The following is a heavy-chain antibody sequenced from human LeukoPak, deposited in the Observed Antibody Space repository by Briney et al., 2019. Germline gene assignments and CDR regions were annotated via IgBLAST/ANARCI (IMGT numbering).Heavy chain of an antibody. CDR1: GFTFSSYS. CDR3: ARNMAYDFWSGYYTGRDYYYYMDV. Sequence: PGGSLRLSCAASGFTFSSYSMNWVRQAPGKGLEWVSSISSSSSYIYYADSVKGRFTISRDNAKNSLYLQMNSLRAEDTAVYYCARNMAYDFWSGYYTGRDYYYYMDVWGKGTTVTVSS. V-gene: IGHV3-21*01. D-gene: IGHD3-3*01. CDR2: ISSSSSYI. J-gene: IGHJ6*03.